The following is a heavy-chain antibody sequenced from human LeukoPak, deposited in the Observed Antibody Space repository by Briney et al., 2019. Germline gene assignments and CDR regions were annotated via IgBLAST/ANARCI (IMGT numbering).Heavy chain of an antibody. CDR1: GFTFISYA. CDR2: ISGSSDST. D-gene: IGHD3-3*01. Sequence: GGSLRLFCAASGFTFISYAMHWVRQAPGKGLERVSTISGSSDSTYYADSVKGRFTISRDNSKNTLYLQMHSLRAEDTAVYYCAKGSRYDFWSGYYTDYYYYYMDVWGKGTTVTVSS. V-gene: IGHV3-23*01. CDR3: AKGSRYDFWSGYYTDYYYYYMDV. J-gene: IGHJ6*03.